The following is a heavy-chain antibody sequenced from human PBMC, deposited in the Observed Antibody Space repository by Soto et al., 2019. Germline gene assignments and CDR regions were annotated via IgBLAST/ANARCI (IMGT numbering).Heavy chain of an antibody. V-gene: IGHV3-33*01. J-gene: IGHJ4*02. D-gene: IGHD3-16*02. CDR2: IWYDGSNK. CDR1: GFTFNSYA. CDR3: ARSGPLTGYPFDY. Sequence: QLVESGGGVVQPGRSLRLSCTASGFTFNSYAMHWVRQAPGKGLEWVAVIWYDGSNKYYADSVKGRFTISRDNSKNTLFLQLTSLRAEDTAVYYCARSGPLTGYPFDYWGQGTLVTVSS.